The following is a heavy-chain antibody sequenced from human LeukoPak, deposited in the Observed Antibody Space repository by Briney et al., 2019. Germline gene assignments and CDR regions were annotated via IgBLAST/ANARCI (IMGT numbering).Heavy chain of an antibody. CDR3: ARQVLIVVVTPWYFDL. CDR1: GGSISSSSYY. D-gene: IGHD3-22*01. V-gene: IGHV4-39*01. Sequence: PSETLSLTCTVSGGSISSSSYYWGWIRQPPGKGLEWIGSIYYSGSTYYNPSLKSRVTKSVDTSKNQFSLKLSSVTAADTAVYYCARQVLIVVVTPWYFDLWGRGTLVTVSS. J-gene: IGHJ2*01. CDR2: IYYSGST.